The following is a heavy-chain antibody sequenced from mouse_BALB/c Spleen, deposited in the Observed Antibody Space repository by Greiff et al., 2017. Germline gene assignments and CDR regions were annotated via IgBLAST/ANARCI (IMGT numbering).Heavy chain of an antibody. V-gene: IGHV1-69*02. D-gene: IGHD2-1*01. Sequence: QVQLQQPGAELVRPGASVKLSCKASGYTFTSYWINWVKQRPGQGLEWIGNIYPSDSYTNYNQKFKDKATLTVDKSSSTAYMQLSSPTSEDSAVYYCTLLYGNYEDFDYWGQGTTLTVSS. J-gene: IGHJ2*01. CDR3: TLLYGNYEDFDY. CDR1: GYTFTSYW. CDR2: IYPSDSYT.